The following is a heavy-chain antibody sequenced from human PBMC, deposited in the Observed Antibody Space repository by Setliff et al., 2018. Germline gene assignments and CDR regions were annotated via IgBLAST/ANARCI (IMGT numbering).Heavy chain of an antibody. V-gene: IGHV1-46*03. CDR2: IHPTSGRT. CDR3: ARSTSWFSTNY. Sequence: PGESLKISCQGSGYTFTNYWIGWVRQAPGQGLEWMGWIHPTSGRTTYAQKFQGRVTMTRDTSTSTVYMELSSLRSEDTAVYYCARSTSWFSTNYWGQGTPVTVSS. D-gene: IGHD2-2*01. CDR1: GYTFTNYW. J-gene: IGHJ4*02.